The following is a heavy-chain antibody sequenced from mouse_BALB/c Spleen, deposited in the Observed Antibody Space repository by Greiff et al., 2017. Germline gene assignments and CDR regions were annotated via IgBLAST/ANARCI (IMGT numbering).Heavy chain of an antibody. CDR3: TRSRDGYVQFAY. V-gene: IGHV1-55*01. D-gene: IGHD2-2*01. CDR2: IYPGSGST. J-gene: IGHJ3*01. Sequence: QVHVKQSGAELMKPGASVKISCKASGYTFTSYWMHWVKQRPGQGLEWIGNIYPGSGSTNYDEKFKSKATLTVDTSSSTAYMQLSSLTSEDSAVYYCTRSRDGYVQFAYWGQGTLVTVSA. CDR1: GYTFTSYW.